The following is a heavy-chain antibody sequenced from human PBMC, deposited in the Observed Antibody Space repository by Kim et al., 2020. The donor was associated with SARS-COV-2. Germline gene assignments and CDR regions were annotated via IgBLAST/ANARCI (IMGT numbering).Heavy chain of an antibody. J-gene: IGHJ3*02. V-gene: IGHV4-31*03. CDR3: ARSPSYIKLAYCGGYCSGAFDI. CDR1: GGSISSGGYY. D-gene: IGHD2-21*02. CDR2: IYYSGST. Sequence: SETLSLTCTVSGGSISSGGYYWSWIRQHPGKGLEWIGYIYYSGSTYYNPSLKSRVTISVDTSKNQFSLKLSSVTAADTAVYYCARSPSYIKLAYCGGYCSGAFDIWGQGTMVTVSS.